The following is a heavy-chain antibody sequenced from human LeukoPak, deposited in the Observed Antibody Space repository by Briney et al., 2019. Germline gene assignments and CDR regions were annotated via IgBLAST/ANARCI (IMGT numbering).Heavy chain of an antibody. D-gene: IGHD3-10*01. V-gene: IGHV1-3*01. CDR2: INAGNGNT. J-gene: IGHJ4*02. Sequence: VASVKVSCKASGYTFTSYAMHWVRQAPGQRLEWMGWINAGNGNTKYSQKFQGRVTITRDTSASTAYMELSSLRSEDTAVYYCARDAQFGELLHGVNYFDYWGQGTLVTVSS. CDR3: ARDAQFGELLHGVNYFDY. CDR1: GYTFTSYA.